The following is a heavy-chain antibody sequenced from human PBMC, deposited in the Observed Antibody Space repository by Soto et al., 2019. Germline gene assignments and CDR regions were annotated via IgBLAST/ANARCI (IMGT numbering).Heavy chain of an antibody. J-gene: IGHJ4*02. V-gene: IGHV3-23*01. CDR3: AKHRAGLGSGSDTSYFDN. D-gene: IGHD3-10*01. CDR1: AVTFNTSA. Sequence: LRLSCIASAVTFNTSAMSWVRQAPGQGLLWVSAISGSGGSTYYVDSVKGRFTISRDNSKNAVYLQMNTLSVEDTALYYCAKHRAGLGSGSDTSYFDNCGQGTRV. CDR2: ISGSGGST.